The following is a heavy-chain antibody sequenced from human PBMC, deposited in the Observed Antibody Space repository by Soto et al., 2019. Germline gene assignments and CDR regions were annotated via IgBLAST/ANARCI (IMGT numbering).Heavy chain of an antibody. CDR3: AKDRSRYYYDSSHEY. Sequence: QVQLVESGGGVVQPGRSLRLSCAASGFTFNSYGMHWVRRAPGKGLEWVAVISYDGNNKYYGDSVKVRFTISIDTSKNTLYLQMNSLRAEDTAVYYCAKDRSRYYYDSSHEYWGQGTLVTVSS. CDR2: ISYDGNNK. V-gene: IGHV3-30*18. D-gene: IGHD3-22*01. CDR1: GFTFNSYG. J-gene: IGHJ4*02.